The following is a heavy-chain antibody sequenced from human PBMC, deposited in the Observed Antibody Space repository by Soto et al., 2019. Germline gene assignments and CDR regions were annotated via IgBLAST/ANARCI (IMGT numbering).Heavy chain of an antibody. J-gene: IGHJ5*02. CDR3: ARTDYSNYEVWFDP. CDR1: GGTFSTYV. Sequence: QVHLVQSGAEVRKPGSSVKVSCMASGGTFSTYVISWVRQAPGQGLEWMGAIIPLSGTPNYAQKFQGKVTITADTSTSSAFMELRSLRSEDTAIYYCARTDYSNYEVWFDPWGQGTPVTVSS. V-gene: IGHV1-69*06. D-gene: IGHD4-4*01. CDR2: IIPLSGTP.